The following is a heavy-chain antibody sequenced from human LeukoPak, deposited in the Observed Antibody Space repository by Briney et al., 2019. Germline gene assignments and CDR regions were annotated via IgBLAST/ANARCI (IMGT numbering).Heavy chain of an antibody. CDR2: IYTSGST. V-gene: IGHV4-4*07. J-gene: IGHJ6*02. Sequence: SETLSLTCTVSGGSISSYYWSWIRQPAGKGLEWIGRIYTSGSTNYNPSLKSRVTMSVDTSKNQFSLKLSSVTAADTAVYYCARDRSDFWSGYYTGYYYGMDVWGQGTKVTVSS. D-gene: IGHD3-3*01. CDR3: ARDRSDFWSGYYTGYYYGMDV. CDR1: GGSISSYY.